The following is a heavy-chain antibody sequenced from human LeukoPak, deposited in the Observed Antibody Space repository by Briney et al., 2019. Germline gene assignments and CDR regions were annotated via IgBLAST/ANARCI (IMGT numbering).Heavy chain of an antibody. CDR2: IWYDGSNK. CDR3: ARERWREYDAFDI. D-gene: IGHD5-24*01. CDR1: GFTFSSYG. Sequence: GRSLRLSCAASGFTFSSYGMHWVRQAPGKGLEWVAVIWYDGSNKYYADSVKGRFTISRDNSKNTLYLQMNSLRAEDTAVYYCARERWREYDAFDIWGQGTMVTVSS. V-gene: IGHV3-33*01. J-gene: IGHJ3*02.